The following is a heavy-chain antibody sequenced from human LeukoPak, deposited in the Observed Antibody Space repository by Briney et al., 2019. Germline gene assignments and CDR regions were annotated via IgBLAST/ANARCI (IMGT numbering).Heavy chain of an antibody. V-gene: IGHV4-59*12. CDR3: ARGMDYYDSSGYYYASNPYYFDF. CDR1: GGSIINYY. J-gene: IGHJ4*02. D-gene: IGHD3-22*01. CDR2: IYYSGTT. Sequence: SETLSLTCSVSGGSIINYYWSWVRQPPGKAPEWIGYIYYSGTTNYNPSLKSRVTISIDTSKNQFSLKLRSVTAADTAVYYCARGMDYYDSSGYYYASNPYYFDFWGQGTLVTVSS.